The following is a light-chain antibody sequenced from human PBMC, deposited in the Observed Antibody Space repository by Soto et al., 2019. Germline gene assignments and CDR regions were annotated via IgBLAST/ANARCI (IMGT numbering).Light chain of an antibody. Sequence: QLVLTQPPSASGTPGQRVTISCSGSSSNIGSNYVFWYQQLPGTAPKLLIYRNYQRPSGVPDRFSGSKSATSASLAISGLQSEDEADYYCAAWDDSLSGQVFGGGTKLTVL. CDR2: RNY. V-gene: IGLV1-47*01. J-gene: IGLJ2*01. CDR1: SSNIGSNY. CDR3: AAWDDSLSGQV.